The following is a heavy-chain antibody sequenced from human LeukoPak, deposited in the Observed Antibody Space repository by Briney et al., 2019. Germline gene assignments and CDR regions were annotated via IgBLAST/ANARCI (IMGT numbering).Heavy chain of an antibody. CDR3: AKDIGSGSNWYFDL. CDR1: GFTFDDYA. D-gene: IGHD6-19*01. V-gene: IGHV3-9*03. CDR2: ISWNSGSI. Sequence: GRSLRLSCAASGFTFDDYAMHWVRQAPGKGLEWVSGISWNSGSIGYADSVKGRFTISRDNAKNSLYLQMNSLRAEDMALYYCAKDIGSGSNWYFDLWGRGTLVTVSS. J-gene: IGHJ2*01.